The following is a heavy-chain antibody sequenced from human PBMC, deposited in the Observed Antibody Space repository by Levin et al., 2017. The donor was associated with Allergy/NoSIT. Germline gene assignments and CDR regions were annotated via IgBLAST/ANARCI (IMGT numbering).Heavy chain of an antibody. CDR2: ISSSSSTI. CDR3: ARESRQQLVGAFDS. CDR1: GFTFSSYS. D-gene: IGHD6-13*01. J-gene: IGHJ3*02. Sequence: GESLKISCAASGFTFSSYSMNWVRQAPGKGLEWVSYISSSSSTIYYADSVKGRFTISRDNAKNSLYLQMNSLRDEDTAVYYCARESRQQLVGAFDSWGQGIMVTVSS. V-gene: IGHV3-48*02.